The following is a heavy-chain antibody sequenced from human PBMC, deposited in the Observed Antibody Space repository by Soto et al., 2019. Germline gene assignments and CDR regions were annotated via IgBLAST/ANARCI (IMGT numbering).Heavy chain of an antibody. Sequence: QVQLVESGGGVVQPGRSLRLSCAASGFTFSSYAMHWVRQAPGKGLEWVAVISYDGSNKYYADSVKGRFTISRDNSKNTLYLQMNSLRAEDTAVYYCARAVLGNDAFDIWGQGTMVIVSS. J-gene: IGHJ3*02. CDR2: ISYDGSNK. CDR3: ARAVLGNDAFDI. CDR1: GFTFSSYA. V-gene: IGHV3-30-3*01. D-gene: IGHD1-20*01.